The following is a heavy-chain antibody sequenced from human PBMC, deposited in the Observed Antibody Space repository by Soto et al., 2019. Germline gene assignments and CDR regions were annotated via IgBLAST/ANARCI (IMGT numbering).Heavy chain of an antibody. J-gene: IGHJ4*02. CDR1: GFTFSSYS. V-gene: IGHV3-48*02. CDR3: ARAHSSGWYEALDY. D-gene: IGHD6-19*01. CDR2: ISSSSSTI. Sequence: GGSLRLSCAASGFTFSSYSMNWVRQAPGKGLEWVSYISSSSSTIYYADSVKGRFTISRDNAKNSLYLQMNSLRDEDTAVYYCARAHSSGWYEALDYWGQGTLVTVSS.